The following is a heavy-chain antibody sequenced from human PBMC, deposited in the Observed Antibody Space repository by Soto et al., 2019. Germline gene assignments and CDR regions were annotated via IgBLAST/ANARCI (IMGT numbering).Heavy chain of an antibody. D-gene: IGHD3-22*01. CDR3: ARVTIYYDSSGPFDY. CDR2: ISYDGSNK. J-gene: IGHJ4*02. V-gene: IGHV3-30-3*01. CDR1: GFTFSSYA. Sequence: QVQLVESVGGVVQPGRSLRLSCAASGFTFSSYAMHWVRQAPGKGLEWVAVISYDGSNKYYADSVKGRFTISRDNSKNTLYLQMNSLRAEDTAVYYCARVTIYYDSSGPFDYWGQGTLVTVSS.